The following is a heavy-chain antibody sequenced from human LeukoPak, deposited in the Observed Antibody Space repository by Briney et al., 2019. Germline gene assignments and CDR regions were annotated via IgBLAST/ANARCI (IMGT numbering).Heavy chain of an antibody. CDR3: ARGSGWLHSASLVRGWFDP. V-gene: IGHV1-8*01. Sequence: ASVKVSCKASGYTFTSYDINWVRQATGQGLEWMGWMNPNSGNTGYAQKFQGRVTMTRNTSISTAYMELRSLKSDDTAVYYCARGSGWLHSASLVRGWFDPWGQGTLVTVSS. CDR2: MNPNSGNT. D-gene: IGHD6-13*01. J-gene: IGHJ5*02. CDR1: GYTFTSYD.